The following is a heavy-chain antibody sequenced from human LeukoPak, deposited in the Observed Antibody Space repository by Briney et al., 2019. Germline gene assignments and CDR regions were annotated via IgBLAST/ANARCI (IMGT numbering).Heavy chain of an antibody. D-gene: IGHD1-26*01. Sequence: GGSLRLSCAASGFTFSSYGMSWVRQAPGKGLEWVSAISGSGGSTYYAASVKGRFTISRDNSKNTLFLQMNSLRAEDTAVYYCARGGSYLSAFDIWGQGTMVTVSS. J-gene: IGHJ3*02. V-gene: IGHV3-23*01. CDR2: ISGSGGST. CDR1: GFTFSSYG. CDR3: ARGGSYLSAFDI.